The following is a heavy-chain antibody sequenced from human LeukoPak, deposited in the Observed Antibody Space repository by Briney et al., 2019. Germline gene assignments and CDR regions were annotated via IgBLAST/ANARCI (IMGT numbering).Heavy chain of an antibody. CDR2: IYPGDSDT. V-gene: IGHV5-51*01. D-gene: IGHD3-3*01. Sequence: GESLKISCKGSGYSFTSYWIGWVRQMPGKGLEWMGIIYPGDSDTRYSPSFQGQVTISADKSISTAYLQWSSLKAPDTAMYYCARRPQDYDFWSGYSYYFDYWGQGTLVTVSS. CDR1: GYSFTSYW. J-gene: IGHJ4*02. CDR3: ARRPQDYDFWSGYSYYFDY.